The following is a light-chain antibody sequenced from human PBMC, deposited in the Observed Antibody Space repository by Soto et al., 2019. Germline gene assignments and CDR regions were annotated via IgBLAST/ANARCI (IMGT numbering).Light chain of an antibody. J-gene: IGLJ1*01. CDR3: AAWDDSLHGFYV. Sequence: VLTQPPSASGTPGQRVSISCSGSSSNIGSNTVNWYQQFPQTAPKLLIYSNNQRPSGVPDRFSGSKSGTSASLAISGLQSEDEADYYCAAWDDSLHGFYVFGTGTKVTVL. V-gene: IGLV1-44*01. CDR1: SSNIGSNT. CDR2: SNN.